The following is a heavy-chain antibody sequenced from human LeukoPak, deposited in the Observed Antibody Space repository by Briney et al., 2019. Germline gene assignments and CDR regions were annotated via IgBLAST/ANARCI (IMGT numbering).Heavy chain of an antibody. Sequence: GESLKISCKGSGYSFTNYWIAWVRRMPGKGLEWMGIIYPGDSDTRYSPSFQGQVTISADKSISTAYLQWSSLRASDTAMYYCTRGDTWAGGPLDYWGQGTLVTVSS. V-gene: IGHV5-51*01. CDR2: IYPGDSDT. D-gene: IGHD3-10*01. CDR3: TRGDTWAGGPLDY. CDR1: GYSFTNYW. J-gene: IGHJ4*02.